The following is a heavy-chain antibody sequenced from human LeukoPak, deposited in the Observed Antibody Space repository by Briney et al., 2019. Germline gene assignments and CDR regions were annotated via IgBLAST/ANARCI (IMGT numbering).Heavy chain of an antibody. V-gene: IGHV1-18*01. Sequence: AASVKVSCKASGYTFTSYGISWVRQAPGQGLEWMGWTSAYYGNTDYAQNFQGRVTMTTDTSTSTAYMELRSLRSDDTAVYFCARDYFHGHCAGLSCFLLDYWGQGTLVTVSS. CDR3: ARDYFHGHCAGLSCFLLDY. J-gene: IGHJ4*02. CDR2: TSAYYGNT. CDR1: GYTFTSYG. D-gene: IGHD2-8*02.